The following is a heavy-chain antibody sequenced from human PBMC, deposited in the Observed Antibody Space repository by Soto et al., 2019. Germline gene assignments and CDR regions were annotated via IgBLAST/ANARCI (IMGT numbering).Heavy chain of an antibody. J-gene: IGHJ4*02. V-gene: IGHV4-59*01. CDR1: GASIISYY. Sequence: SEPLSLTCTVSGASIISYYWSLIRQPPGKCLECIGYIYYSGSTNYNPSLKIRVTISVDTSKNQFSLKLSSVTAADTAVYYCARSDGRYWGQGTLVTVS. CDR2: IYYSGST. CDR3: ARSDGRY.